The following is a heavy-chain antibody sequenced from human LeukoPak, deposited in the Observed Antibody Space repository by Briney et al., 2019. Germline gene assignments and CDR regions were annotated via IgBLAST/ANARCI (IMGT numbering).Heavy chain of an antibody. J-gene: IGHJ3*02. V-gene: IGHV1-69*13. CDR3: ARLRSDYGGNPDAFDI. Sequence: ASVKVSCKASGGTFSSYAISWVRQAPGQGLEWMGGIIPIFGTANYAQKFQGRVTITADESTSTAYMELSSLRSEDTAVYYCARLRSDYGGNPDAFDIWGQGTMVTVSS. D-gene: IGHD4-23*01. CDR1: GGTFSSYA. CDR2: IIPIFGTA.